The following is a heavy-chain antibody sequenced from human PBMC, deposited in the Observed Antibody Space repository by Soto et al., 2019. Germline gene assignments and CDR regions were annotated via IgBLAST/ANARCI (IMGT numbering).Heavy chain of an antibody. D-gene: IGHD6-19*01. CDR3: ARVGSSSGWPPGLDY. CDR1: GFTFSSYA. V-gene: IGHV3-30-3*01. CDR2: ISYDGSNK. Sequence: PGGSLRLSCAASGFTFSSYAMHWVRQAPGKGLEWVAIISYDGSNKYYADSVKGRFTISRDNSKDTLYLQMNSLRAEDTAVYYCARVGSSSGWPPGLDYWGQGTLVTVSS. J-gene: IGHJ4*02.